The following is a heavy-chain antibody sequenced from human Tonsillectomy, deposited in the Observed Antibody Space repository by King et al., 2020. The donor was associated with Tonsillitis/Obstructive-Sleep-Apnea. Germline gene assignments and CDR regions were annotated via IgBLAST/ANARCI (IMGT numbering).Heavy chain of an antibody. V-gene: IGHV3-23*04. CDR3: AKDSGCSSTSCYTSLHDY. Sequence: GQLVQSGGGLVQPGGSLRLSCAASGFTFSSYAMSWVRQAPGKGLEWGSAISGSGGSTYYADSVKGRFTISRDNSKNTLSLQMNSLRAEDTAVYYCAKDSGCSSTSCYTSLHDYWGQGTLVTVSS. CDR1: GFTFSSYA. CDR2: ISGSGGST. D-gene: IGHD2-2*02. J-gene: IGHJ4*02.